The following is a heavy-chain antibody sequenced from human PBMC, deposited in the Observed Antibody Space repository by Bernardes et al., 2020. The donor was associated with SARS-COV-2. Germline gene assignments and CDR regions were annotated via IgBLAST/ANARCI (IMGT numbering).Heavy chain of an antibody. CDR1: GFTFSIYA. V-gene: IGHV3-23*01. CDR2: ISGGRS. Sequence: GGSLRLSCATSGFTFSIYAMNWVRQAPGKGLEWVSAISGGRSYYADSVKGRFTISRDNSKSTLYLQMNRLRVEDTAIYYCAKDRRGLWFGESDYWGQGTLVTVSS. J-gene: IGHJ4*02. CDR3: AKDRRGLWFGESDY. D-gene: IGHD3-10*01.